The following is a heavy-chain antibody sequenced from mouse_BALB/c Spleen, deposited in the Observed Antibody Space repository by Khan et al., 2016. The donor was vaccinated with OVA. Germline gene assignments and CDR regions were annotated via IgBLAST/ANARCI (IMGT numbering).Heavy chain of an antibody. J-gene: IGHJ3*01. V-gene: IGHV1S81*02. CDR3: KRSGDGCFAY. CDR1: GYTFTSYY. D-gene: IGHD2-3*01. Sequence: VQLQESGAELVKPGASVKMSCKASGYTFTSYYMYWVKQRPGQGLEWIGEINPNNGDANFNQKFKNKATLTVDKSSNTAFMQLSSLTSEDSAVYCCKRSGDGCFAYWGQGTLVTVSA. CDR2: INPNNGDA.